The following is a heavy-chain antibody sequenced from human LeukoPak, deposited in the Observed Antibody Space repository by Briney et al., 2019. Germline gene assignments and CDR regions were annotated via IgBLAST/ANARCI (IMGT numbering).Heavy chain of an antibody. D-gene: IGHD3-22*01. V-gene: IGHV4-34*01. CDR2: INHSGST. CDR3: AVYYYDSSRVD. J-gene: IGHJ4*02. Sequence: SETLSLTCAVYGGSFSGYYWSWIRQPPGKGLEWIGEINHSGSTNYSPSLKSRVTISVDTSKNQFSLKLSSVTAADTAVYYCAVYYYDSSRVDWGQGTLVTVSS. CDR1: GGSFSGYY.